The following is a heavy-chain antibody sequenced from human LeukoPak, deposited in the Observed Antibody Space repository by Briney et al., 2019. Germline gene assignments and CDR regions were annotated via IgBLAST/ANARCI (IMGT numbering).Heavy chain of an antibody. Sequence: GGSLRLSCAASGFTFSSCWMHWVRQDPGKGLVWVSRINTDGSNTTYADSVKGRFTISRDNAKNTLYLQMSSLTAEDTAVYYCATRGRYGDYSVYWGQGTLVTVSS. CDR3: ATRGRYGDYSVY. D-gene: IGHD4-17*01. V-gene: IGHV3-74*01. CDR1: GFTFSSCW. J-gene: IGHJ4*02. CDR2: INTDGSNT.